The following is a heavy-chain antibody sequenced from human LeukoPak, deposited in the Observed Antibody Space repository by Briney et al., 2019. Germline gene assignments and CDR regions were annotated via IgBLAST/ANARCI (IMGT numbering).Heavy chain of an antibody. J-gene: IGHJ4*02. V-gene: IGHV4-38-2*02. CDR1: GYSISSGYH. CDR3: GRVNWILEY. D-gene: IGHD1-1*01. CDR2: IYRSGST. Sequence: SETLSLTCTVSGYSISSGYHWGWIRRPPGKGLEWIGNIYRSGSTYYNPSLRSRVTISVDTSKNQFSLKLSSVTAADTAVYYCGRVNWILEYWGQGTLVTVSS.